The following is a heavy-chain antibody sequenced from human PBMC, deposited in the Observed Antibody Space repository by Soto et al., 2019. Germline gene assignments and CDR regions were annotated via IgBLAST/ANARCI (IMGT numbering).Heavy chain of an antibody. J-gene: IGHJ6*02. CDR2: IIPIFGTA. Sequence: SVKVSCKASGGTFSSYAISWVRQVPGQGLEWMGGIIPIFGTANYAQKFQGRVTITADESTSTAYMELSSLRSEDTAVYYCARGREFYYPTNYYYYGMDVWGQGTTVTVSS. CDR3: ARGREFYYPTNYYYYGMDV. V-gene: IGHV1-69*13. CDR1: GGTFSSYA. D-gene: IGHD3-22*01.